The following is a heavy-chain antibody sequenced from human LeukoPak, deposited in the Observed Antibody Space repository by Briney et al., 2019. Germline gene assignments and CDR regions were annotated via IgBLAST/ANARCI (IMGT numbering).Heavy chain of an antibody. CDR3: ARVGRQDWYYYGMDV. V-gene: IGHV1-2*02. CDR2: IDPNSGGS. CDR1: GYTFTSYD. Sequence: ASVKVSCKASGYTFTSYDINWVRQATGQGLEWMGWIDPNSGGSNFAQKFQGRVTMTRDTSINTAYMELSRLRSDDTAVYYCARVGRQDWYYYGMDVWGQGTTVTVSS. D-gene: IGHD3/OR15-3a*01. J-gene: IGHJ6*02.